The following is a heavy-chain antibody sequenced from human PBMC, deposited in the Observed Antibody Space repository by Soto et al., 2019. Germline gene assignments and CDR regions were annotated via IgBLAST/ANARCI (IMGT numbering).Heavy chain of an antibody. CDR2: IYYGGTT. V-gene: IGHV3-53*01. CDR1: GFTVSDDH. CDR3: AKEAAGFDI. J-gene: IGHJ3*02. Sequence: PGGSLRLSCAASGFTVSDDHMSWVRQARGKGPEWVSVIYYGGTTYYADSVQGRFTISRDKSKNTLYLQMNDLRADDTAVYYCAKEAAGFDIWGQGTMVTVSS.